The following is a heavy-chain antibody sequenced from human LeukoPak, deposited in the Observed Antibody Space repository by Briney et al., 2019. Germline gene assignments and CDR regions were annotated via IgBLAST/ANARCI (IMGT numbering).Heavy chain of an antibody. CDR2: ISGSGGST. CDR1: GFTFSSYG. Sequence: GGTLRLSCAASGFTFSSYGMSWVRQAPGKGLEWVSAISGSGGSTYYADSVKGRFTISRDNSKNTLYLQMNSLRSEDTAVYYCARENKAAALGIDAFDVWGQGTLVTVSS. D-gene: IGHD6-13*01. J-gene: IGHJ3*01. CDR3: ARENKAAALGIDAFDV. V-gene: IGHV3-23*01.